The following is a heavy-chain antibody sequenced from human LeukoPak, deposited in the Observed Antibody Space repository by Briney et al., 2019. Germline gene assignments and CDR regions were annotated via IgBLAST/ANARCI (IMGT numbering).Heavy chain of an antibody. D-gene: IGHD1-1*01. CDR2: ISYDGTNK. CDR3: ARSVQLWTAFDY. V-gene: IGHV3-30*04. J-gene: IGHJ4*02. Sequence: GRSLRLSCAASGFTFSSYAMHWVRQAPGKGLEWVAIISYDGTNKYYADSVKGRFTISRGSPKNTLYLQMSSLRAEDTAVYYCARSVQLWTAFDYWGQGTLVTVSS. CDR1: GFTFSSYA.